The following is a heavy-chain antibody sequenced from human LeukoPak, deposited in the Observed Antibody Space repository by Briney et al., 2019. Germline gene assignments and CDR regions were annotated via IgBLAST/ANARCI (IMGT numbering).Heavy chain of an antibody. CDR3: ARDRYHFWSGYFFYYFDY. J-gene: IGHJ4*02. V-gene: IGHV1-69*05. Sequence: GASVKVSCKASGGTFSSYAISWVRQAPGQGLEWMGGIIPIFGTANYAQKFQGRVTMTRDTSISTAYMELSRLRSDDTAVYYCARDRYHFWSGYFFYYFDYWGQGTLVTVSS. CDR2: IIPIFGTA. D-gene: IGHD3-3*01. CDR1: GGTFSSYA.